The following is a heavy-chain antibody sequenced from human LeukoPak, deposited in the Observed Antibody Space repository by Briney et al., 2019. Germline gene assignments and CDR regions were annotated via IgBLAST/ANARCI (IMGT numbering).Heavy chain of an antibody. CDR2: IKQDGSEK. D-gene: IGHD3-3*01. V-gene: IGHV3-7*01. Sequence: GGSLRLSCAASGFTFSSYWKSWVRQAPGKGLEWVANIKQDGSEKYYVDSVKGRFTISRDNAKNSLYLQMNSLRAVVTAVYYCAREFRFLEWLPAPGYDYWGQGTLVTVSS. CDR1: GFTFSSYW. J-gene: IGHJ4*02. CDR3: AREFRFLEWLPAPGYDY.